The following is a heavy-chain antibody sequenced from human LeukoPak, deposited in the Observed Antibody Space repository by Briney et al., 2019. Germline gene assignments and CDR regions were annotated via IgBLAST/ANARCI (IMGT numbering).Heavy chain of an antibody. D-gene: IGHD3-10*01. CDR3: AKGPRWDTTMVQGLVDY. CDR1: GFTFDDYA. J-gene: IGHJ4*02. V-gene: IGHV3-9*01. CDR2: ISWNSGSI. Sequence: GRSLRLSCATSGFTFDDYAMHWVRQAPGKGLEWVSGISWNSGSIGYADSVKGRFTISRDSAKNSLYLQMNSLRAEDTALYYCAKGPRWDTTMVQGLVDYWGQGTLVTVSS.